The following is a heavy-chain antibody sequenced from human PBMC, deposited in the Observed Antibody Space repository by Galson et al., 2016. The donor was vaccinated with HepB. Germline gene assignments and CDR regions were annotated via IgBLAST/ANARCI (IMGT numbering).Heavy chain of an antibody. CDR3: ARNWNDDYYSMDV. CDR1: GFAFSRFG. J-gene: IGHJ6*02. Sequence: SLRLSCAASGFAFSRFGMHWVRQTPGKGLEWVAVIWYDGSEKYYADSVKGRFTISRDNAKNSLYLQMNSLRAEDTAVYYCARNWNDDYYSMDVWGQGATVTVFS. V-gene: IGHV3-33*03. D-gene: IGHD1-1*01. CDR2: IWYDGSEK.